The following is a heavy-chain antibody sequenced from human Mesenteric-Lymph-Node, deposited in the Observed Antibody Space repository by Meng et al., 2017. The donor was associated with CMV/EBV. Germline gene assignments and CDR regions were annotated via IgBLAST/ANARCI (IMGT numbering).Heavy chain of an antibody. Sequence: GESLKISCAASGFTFSSYSMNWVRQAPGKGLEWVSSISSTSSHIYYADSVRRRFTISRDNAKNSLYLQMNSLRAEDTAVYYCARGRRTHWGQGTLVTVSS. J-gene: IGHJ4*02. V-gene: IGHV3-21*01. CDR2: ISSTSSHI. CDR3: ARGRRTH. CDR1: GFTFSSYS.